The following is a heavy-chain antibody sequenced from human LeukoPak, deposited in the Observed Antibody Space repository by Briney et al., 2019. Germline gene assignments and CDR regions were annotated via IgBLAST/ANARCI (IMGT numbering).Heavy chain of an antibody. CDR2: INHSGST. V-gene: IGHV4-34*01. CDR1: GGSFSGYY. CDR3: ARDPPPPGWELQVGYFDY. Sequence: SETLSLTCAVYGGSFSGYYWSWIRQPPGKGLEWIGEINHSGSTNYNPSLKSRVTISVDTSKNQFSLKLSSVTAADTAVYYCARDPPPPGWELQVGYFDYWGQGTLVTVSS. J-gene: IGHJ4*02. D-gene: IGHD1-26*01.